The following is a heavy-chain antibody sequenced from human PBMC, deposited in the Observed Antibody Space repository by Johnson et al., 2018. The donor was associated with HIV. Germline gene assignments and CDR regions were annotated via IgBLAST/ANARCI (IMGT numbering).Heavy chain of an antibody. Sequence: VQLVESGGGLIQRGGSLRLSCVASDFSVSKNYMSWVRQAPGKGLEWVSVIHSGGCVLYAESVRGRFTISRDNSKNTLYLQMNSLRAEDTAVYYCASREVGAKSEHAFDIWGQGTMVTVSS. V-gene: IGHV3-66*03. J-gene: IGHJ3*02. D-gene: IGHD1-26*01. CDR3: ASREVGAKSEHAFDI. CDR2: IHSGGCV. CDR1: DFSVSKNY.